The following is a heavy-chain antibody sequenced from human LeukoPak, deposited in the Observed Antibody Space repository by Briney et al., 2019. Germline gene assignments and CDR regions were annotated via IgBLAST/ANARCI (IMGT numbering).Heavy chain of an antibody. CDR3: ARVWIAAAAFDY. CDR1: GGSISSGGYY. D-gene: IGHD6-13*01. Sequence: SETLSLTFTVSGGSISSGGYYWSWIRQPPGKGLEWIGYIYHSGSTYYNPSLKSRVTISVDRSKNQFSLKLSSVTAADTAVYYCARVWIAAAAFDYWGQGTLVTVSS. V-gene: IGHV4-30-2*01. CDR2: IYHSGST. J-gene: IGHJ4*02.